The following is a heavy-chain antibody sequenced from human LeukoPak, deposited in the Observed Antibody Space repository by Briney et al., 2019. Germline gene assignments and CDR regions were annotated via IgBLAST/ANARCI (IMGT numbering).Heavy chain of an antibody. CDR3: ARDPSEASHPYYFDY. CDR1: GFTLSSYS. D-gene: IGHD2-2*01. Sequence: GGSLRLSCAASGFTLSSYSMNWVRQAPGKGLEWVSSISRSSAYIYYADSVKGRFTISRDNAKNSLSLQMNSLRVEDTAVYYCARDPSEASHPYYFDYWGQGTVVTVSS. CDR2: ISRSSAYI. J-gene: IGHJ4*02. V-gene: IGHV3-21*01.